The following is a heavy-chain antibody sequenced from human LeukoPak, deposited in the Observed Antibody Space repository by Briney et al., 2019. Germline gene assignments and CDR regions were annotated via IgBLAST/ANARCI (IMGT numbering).Heavy chain of an antibody. CDR1: GFTFSNYA. J-gene: IGHJ4*02. V-gene: IGHV3-23*01. D-gene: IGHD2-15*01. CDR3: AKRMEGGCHDY. CDR2: ISRGGAT. Sequence: AGGSLRLSCAASGFTFSNYAMSWIRQAPGKGLEWVSAISRGGATYYTDSVLGRFTISRDISKNTLYLQMNSLGADDTAVYYCAKRMEGGCHDYWGQGTLVTVSS.